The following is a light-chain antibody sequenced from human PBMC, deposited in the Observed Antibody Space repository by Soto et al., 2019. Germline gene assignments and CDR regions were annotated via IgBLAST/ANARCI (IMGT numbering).Light chain of an antibody. CDR3: QVWDTSTFHPI. CDR2: YDS. CDR1: NIGTKS. Sequence: SYELTQSPSVSVAPGRTARIACEGNNIGTKSVHWYQQRPRQAPVVVVYYDSDRPSGIPERFSGSNSGNTATLTISSVEAGDEADYYCQVWDTSTFHPIFGGGTKLTVL. V-gene: IGLV3-21*04. J-gene: IGLJ2*01.